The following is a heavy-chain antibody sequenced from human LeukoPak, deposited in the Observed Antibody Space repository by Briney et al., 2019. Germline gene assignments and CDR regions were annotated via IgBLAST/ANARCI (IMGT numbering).Heavy chain of an antibody. Sequence: SETLPLTCAVSGDSISSYYWSWIRQPPGKGLEWIGYFHYSGSTNYSPSLKSRVTISIDTSKNQFSLKVSSVTAADTAVYYCARGSSWSYYFDYWGQGTLVTVSS. CDR2: FHYSGST. V-gene: IGHV4-59*01. J-gene: IGHJ4*02. CDR1: GDSISSYY. CDR3: ARGSSWSYYFDY. D-gene: IGHD6-13*01.